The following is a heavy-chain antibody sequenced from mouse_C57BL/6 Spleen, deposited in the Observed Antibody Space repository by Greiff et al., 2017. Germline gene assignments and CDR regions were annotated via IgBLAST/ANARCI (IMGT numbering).Heavy chain of an antibody. CDR1: GFSLTSYG. V-gene: IGHV2-5*01. CDR3: AKNSLLTGTGAMDY. Sequence: QVQLQQSGPGLVQPSQSLSITCTVSGFSLTSYGVHWVRQSPGKGLEWLGVIWRGGSTDYNAAFMSRLSITKDNSKSQVFFKMNSLQADDTAIYYCAKNSLLTGTGAMDYWGQGTSVTVSS. CDR2: IWRGGST. D-gene: IGHD4-1*01. J-gene: IGHJ4*01.